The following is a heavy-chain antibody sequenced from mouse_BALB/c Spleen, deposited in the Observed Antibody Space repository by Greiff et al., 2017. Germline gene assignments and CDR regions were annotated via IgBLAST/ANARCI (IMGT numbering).Heavy chain of an antibody. J-gene: IGHJ3*01. CDR1: GFTFSNYW. CDR3: TSAYYGNFAWFAY. Sequence: EVNLVESGGGLVQPGGSMKLSCVASGFTFSNYWMNWVRQSPEKGLEWVAEIRLKSNNYATHYAESVKGRFTISRDDSKSSVYLQMNNLRAEDTGIYYCTSAYYGNFAWFAYWGQGTLVTVSA. CDR2: IRLKSNNYAT. D-gene: IGHD2-10*01. V-gene: IGHV6-6*02.